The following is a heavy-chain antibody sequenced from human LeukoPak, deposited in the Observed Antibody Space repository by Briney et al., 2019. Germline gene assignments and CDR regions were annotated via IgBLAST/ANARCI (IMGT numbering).Heavy chain of an antibody. CDR2: ISGSGGST. V-gene: IGHV3-23*01. Sequence: GGSLRLSCTASGFTFSSYAMSWVRQAPGKGLEWVSAISGSGGSTYYADSVKGRFTISRDNSKNTLYLQMNSLRAEDTAVYYCAKPYDFWSGYTFDYWGQGTLVTVSS. J-gene: IGHJ4*02. CDR3: AKPYDFWSGYTFDY. CDR1: GFTFSSYA. D-gene: IGHD3-3*01.